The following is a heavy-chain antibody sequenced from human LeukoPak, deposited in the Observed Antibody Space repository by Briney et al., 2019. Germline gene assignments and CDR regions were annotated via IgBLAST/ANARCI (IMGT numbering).Heavy chain of an antibody. CDR2: ISGSGGTT. CDR1: GFSFSSYA. J-gene: IGHJ6*02. Sequence: GGSLRLSCAASGFSFSSYAMSWVRQAPGKGLEWVSAISGSGGTTNYADSVKGRFTISRDNSKDTLYLQMDSLRAEDTAVYYCAKAGSSMSFYYYYGMDVWGQGTTVTVSS. V-gene: IGHV3-23*01. CDR3: AKAGSSMSFYYYYGMDV. D-gene: IGHD6-13*01.